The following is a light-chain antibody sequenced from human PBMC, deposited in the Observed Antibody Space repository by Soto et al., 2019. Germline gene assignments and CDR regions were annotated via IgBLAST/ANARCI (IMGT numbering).Light chain of an antibody. CDR3: QQYYSYHRT. V-gene: IGKV1-8*01. Sequence: AIRMTQSPSSLSASTGDRVTITCRASQGISSYLAWYQQRPGKAPKFLIYAASTLQSGVPSRFSGSGSGTDFTLTISCLQSEDFATYYCQQYYSYHRTFGQGTKVEIK. J-gene: IGKJ1*01. CDR2: AAS. CDR1: QGISSY.